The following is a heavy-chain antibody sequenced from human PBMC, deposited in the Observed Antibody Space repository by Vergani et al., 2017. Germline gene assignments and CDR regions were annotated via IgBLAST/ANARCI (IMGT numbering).Heavy chain of an antibody. D-gene: IGHD3-22*01. Sequence: QVQLQESGPGLVKPSEPLSLTCTVSGGSISSYYWSWIRQPPGKGLEWIGYIYYSGSTNYNPSLKSRVTISVDTAKTQFSLKLSSVTAADTAVYYCARDRGDYYYSSGYVDSFDIWGQGTMVTVSS. CDR2: IYYSGST. CDR1: GGSISSYY. V-gene: IGHV4-59*01. J-gene: IGHJ3*02. CDR3: ARDRGDYYYSSGYVDSFDI.